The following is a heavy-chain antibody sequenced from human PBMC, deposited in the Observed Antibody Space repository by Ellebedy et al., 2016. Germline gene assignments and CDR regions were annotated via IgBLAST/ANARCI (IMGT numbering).Heavy chain of an antibody. J-gene: IGHJ4*02. Sequence: GESLKISXAASAFTFSIYWMHWVRQAPGKGLVWVSRINPDGFSTTYADSVKGRFTVSRDNAKNTLYLQMNSLRAEDTAVYYCARAYSGKYFDYWGQGALVAVSS. CDR2: INPDGFST. CDR1: AFTFSIYW. V-gene: IGHV3-74*03. D-gene: IGHD6-19*01. CDR3: ARAYSGKYFDY.